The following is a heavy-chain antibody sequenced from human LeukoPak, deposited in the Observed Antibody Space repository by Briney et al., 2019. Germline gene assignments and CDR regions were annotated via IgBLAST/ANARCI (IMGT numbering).Heavy chain of an antibody. CDR1: GYSFTDYW. CDR2: IYPGDSNT. CDR3: ARFRTIFGVIHYFDY. Sequence: GESLKISCKGSGYSFTDYWIGWVRQMPGKGLEWMGIIYPGDSNTRYGPSFQGQVTISADKSISTAYLQWSSLKASDTAMYYCARFRTIFGVIHYFDYWGQGTLVTVSS. J-gene: IGHJ4*02. V-gene: IGHV5-51*01. D-gene: IGHD3-3*01.